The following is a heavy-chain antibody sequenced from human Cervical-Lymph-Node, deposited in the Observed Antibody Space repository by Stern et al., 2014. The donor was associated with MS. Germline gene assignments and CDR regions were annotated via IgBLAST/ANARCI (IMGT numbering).Heavy chain of an antibody. J-gene: IGHJ4*02. Sequence: EVQLVESGGGLVKPGGSLRLSCAASGFTFSSYSMNWVRQAPGKGLEWVSSISSSSSYIYYADSVKGRFTISRDNAKNSLYLQMNSLRAEDTAVYYCAREDSSGYFYYFDYWGQGTLVTVSS. V-gene: IGHV3-21*01. CDR3: AREDSSGYFYYFDY. CDR2: ISSSSSYI. CDR1: GFTFSSYS. D-gene: IGHD3-22*01.